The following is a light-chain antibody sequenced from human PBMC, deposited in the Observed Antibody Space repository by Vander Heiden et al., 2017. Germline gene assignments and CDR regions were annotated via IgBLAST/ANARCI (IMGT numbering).Light chain of an antibody. V-gene: IGLV2-11*01. CDR1: SRYVGGYNY. CDR3: CSYAGSLWV. CDR2: DVT. J-gene: IGLJ3*02. Sequence: QSALTQPRSVSGSPGQSVTISCTRTSRYVGGYNYVSWYQQHPGKAPKLMIYDVTKRPSGVPDRFSGSKSGSMASLTVSGLQAEDEADYYCCSYAGSLWVFGGGTELTVL.